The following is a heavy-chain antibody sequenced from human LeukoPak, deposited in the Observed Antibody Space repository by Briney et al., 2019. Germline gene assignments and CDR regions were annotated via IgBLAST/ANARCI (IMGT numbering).Heavy chain of an antibody. CDR1: GFTFSGCG. CDR2: IWYDGRDK. Sequence: PGGSLRLSCAASGFTFSGCGMHWVRQAPGKGLEWVAFIWYDGRDKYYADSVKGQFTISRDNSKNTLYLQMNSLRAEDTAVYYCARFVTSGNDFDYWGQGTLVTVSS. J-gene: IGHJ4*02. V-gene: IGHV3-33*01. D-gene: IGHD1-1*01. CDR3: ARFVTSGNDFDY.